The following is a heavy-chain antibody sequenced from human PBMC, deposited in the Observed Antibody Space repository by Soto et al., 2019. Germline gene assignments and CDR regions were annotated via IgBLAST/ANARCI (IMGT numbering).Heavy chain of an antibody. CDR2: IYPGDSET. CDR1: GYSFANYW. Sequence: GESLKISCKASGYSFANYWIGWVCQKPGKGLEWMGVIYPGDSETTYSPSFEGQVIISVDRSRGTAFLEWSSLKASDTAMYYCARPGAPTDTVVYDFWGQGTQVTVS. CDR3: ARPGAPTDTVVYDF. V-gene: IGHV5-51*01. D-gene: IGHD5-18*01. J-gene: IGHJ4*02.